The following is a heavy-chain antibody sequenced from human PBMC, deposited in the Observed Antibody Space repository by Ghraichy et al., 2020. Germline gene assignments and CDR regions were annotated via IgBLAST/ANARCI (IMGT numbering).Heavy chain of an antibody. D-gene: IGHD4-17*01. CDR1: GGSFSGYY. CDR2: INHSGST. CDR3: ARSRGDYARRAFDS. Sequence: SETLSLTCAVYGGSFSGYYWSWIRQPPGKGLEWIGEINHSGSTNYNPSLKSRVTISVDTSKNQFSLKLSSVTAADTAVYYCARSRGDYARRAFDSWGQGTMVTVSS. V-gene: IGHV4-34*01. J-gene: IGHJ3*02.